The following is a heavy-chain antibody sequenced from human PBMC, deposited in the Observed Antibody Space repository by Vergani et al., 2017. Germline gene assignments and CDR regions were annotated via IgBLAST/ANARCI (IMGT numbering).Heavy chain of an antibody. CDR3: AKDSMGDYYDSSGLDY. Sequence: VQLVESGGGLVKPGGSLRLSCAASGFTFDDYAMHWVRQAPGKGLEWVSGISWNSGSIGYADSVKGRFTISRDNAKNSLYLQMNSLRAEDTALYYCAKDSMGDYYDSSGLDYWGQGTLVTVSS. CDR1: GFTFDDYA. J-gene: IGHJ4*02. CDR2: ISWNSGSI. V-gene: IGHV3-9*01. D-gene: IGHD3-22*01.